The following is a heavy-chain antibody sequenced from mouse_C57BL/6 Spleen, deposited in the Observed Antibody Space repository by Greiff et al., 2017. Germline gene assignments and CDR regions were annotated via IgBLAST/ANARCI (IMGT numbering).Heavy chain of an antibody. CDR3: AREENYGSDWYFDV. D-gene: IGHD1-1*01. J-gene: IGHJ1*03. Sequence: QVQLQQPGAELVRPGASVTLSCKASGYTFTDYEMHWVKQTPGHGLEWIGAIDPDTGGTAYNQKFKGKAILTADKSSSTAYMKLRSLTSEDSAVYYCAREENYGSDWYFDVWGTGTTVTVSS. CDR1: GYTFTDYE. V-gene: IGHV1-15*01. CDR2: IDPDTGGT.